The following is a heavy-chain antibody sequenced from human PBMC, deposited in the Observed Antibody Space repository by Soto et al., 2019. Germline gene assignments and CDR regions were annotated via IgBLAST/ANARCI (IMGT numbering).Heavy chain of an antibody. CDR2: INAGNGNT. CDR1: GYTFTSYA. Sequence: QVQLVQSGAEVKKPGASVKVSCKASGYTFTSYAMHWVRQAPGQRLEWMGWINAGNGNTKYSQKFQGRVTITRDTSASTAYMELSSLRSEDTTVYYCESSTILGNCFDPWGQGTLVTVSS. D-gene: IGHD2-2*01. J-gene: IGHJ5*02. V-gene: IGHV1-3*01. CDR3: ESSTILGNCFDP.